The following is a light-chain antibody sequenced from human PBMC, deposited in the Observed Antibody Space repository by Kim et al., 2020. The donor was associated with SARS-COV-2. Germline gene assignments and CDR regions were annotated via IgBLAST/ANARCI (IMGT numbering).Light chain of an antibody. V-gene: IGKV3-20*01. CDR2: GAS. CDR1: QDLSSDY. CDR3: QQYNRSPPAYT. Sequence: PGGRATLSCRTRQDLSSDYLAWYQQTSGQPPRLLIFGASSRAAGIPDRFSGSGSGTDFTLTNSRLEPEDFAVYYCQQYNRSPPAYTFGQGTKLEI. J-gene: IGKJ2*01.